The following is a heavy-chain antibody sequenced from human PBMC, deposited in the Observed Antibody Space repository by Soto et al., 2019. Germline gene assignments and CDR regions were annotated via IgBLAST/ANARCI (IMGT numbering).Heavy chain of an antibody. CDR1: GGTFSSYT. J-gene: IGHJ5*02. CDR2: IIPIFGTT. Sequence: AASVKVSCKASGGTFSSYTINWVRQAPGQGLEWMGGIIPIFGTTNYAKKFQGRVTITADESTSTAYMELSSLRSEDTAVYYCARYASSGNNSVWYTFDPWGQGTLVTVSS. V-gene: IGHV1-69*13. D-gene: IGHD6-19*01. CDR3: ARYASSGNNSVWYTFDP.